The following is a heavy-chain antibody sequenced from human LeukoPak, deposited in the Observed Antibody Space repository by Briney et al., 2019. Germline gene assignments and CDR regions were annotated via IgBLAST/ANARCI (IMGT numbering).Heavy chain of an antibody. CDR1: GFTFSSYA. J-gene: IGHJ4*02. CDR3: AKDRHCSSTSCLPFDY. V-gene: IGHV3-23*01. CDR2: ISGSGGST. D-gene: IGHD2-2*01. Sequence: QAGGSLRLSCAASGFTFSSYAMSWARQAPGKGLEWVSAISGSGGSTYYADSVKGRFTISRDNSKNTLYLQMNSLRAEDTAVYYCAKDRHCSSTSCLPFDYWGQGTLVTVSS.